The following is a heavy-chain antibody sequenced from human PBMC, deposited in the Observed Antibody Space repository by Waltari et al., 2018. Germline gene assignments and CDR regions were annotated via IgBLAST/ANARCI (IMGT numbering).Heavy chain of an antibody. D-gene: IGHD3-22*01. CDR1: GFTFSSYA. CDR2: ISGSGGST. J-gene: IGHJ4*02. CDR3: AKVPSGYLPIDY. V-gene: IGHV3-23*01. Sequence: EVQLLESGGGLVQPGGSLRLSCAASGFTFSSYAMSWVRQAPGQGLEWVSAISGSGGSTYYADSVKGRFTISRDNSKNTLYLQMNSLRVEDTAVYYCAKVPSGYLPIDYWGQGTLVTVSS.